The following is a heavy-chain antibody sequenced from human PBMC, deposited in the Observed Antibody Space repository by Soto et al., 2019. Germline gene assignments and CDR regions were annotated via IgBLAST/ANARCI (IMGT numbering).Heavy chain of an antibody. CDR2: IYPSDSDT. Sequence: PGESLKISCKGSGYNFAGYWIAWVRQIPGQGLELMGIIYPSDSDTRYRPSFQCQVTISADKSISSAYLQWSSLRASDTAMYYCARGGVSTRTFDYWGQGTPVPVSS. CDR1: GYNFAGYW. D-gene: IGHD3-3*01. CDR3: ARGGVSTRTFDY. J-gene: IGHJ4*02. V-gene: IGHV5-51*01.